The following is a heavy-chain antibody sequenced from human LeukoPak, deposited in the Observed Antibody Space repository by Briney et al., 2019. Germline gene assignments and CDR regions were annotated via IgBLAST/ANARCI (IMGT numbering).Heavy chain of an antibody. Sequence: GGSLRLSCAASGFTFSSYAMSWVRQAPGKGLEWVSAISGSGGNTYYADSVKGRFTISRDNAKNSQYLQMNSLRAEDTAVYYCAELGITMIGGVWGKETTVTISS. J-gene: IGHJ6*04. CDR2: ISGSGGNT. D-gene: IGHD3-10*02. V-gene: IGHV3-23*01. CDR3: AELGITMIGGV. CDR1: GFTFSSYA.